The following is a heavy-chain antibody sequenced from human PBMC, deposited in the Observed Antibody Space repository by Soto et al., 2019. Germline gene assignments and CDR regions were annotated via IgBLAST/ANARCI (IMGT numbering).Heavy chain of an antibody. CDR1: GFNFRSYD. V-gene: IGHV3-23*01. J-gene: IGHJ4*02. Sequence: PGGSLRLSCAASGFNFRSYDMFWVRQAPGKGPEWVSFVSTSGGRTEYADFVRGRFTISRDSSKNTLYLQMHSLRAEDTAMYFCARSRYTGTYSGRFLDYWGQGSLVTVSS. D-gene: IGHD1-26*01. CDR3: ARSRYTGTYSGRFLDY. CDR2: VSTSGGRT.